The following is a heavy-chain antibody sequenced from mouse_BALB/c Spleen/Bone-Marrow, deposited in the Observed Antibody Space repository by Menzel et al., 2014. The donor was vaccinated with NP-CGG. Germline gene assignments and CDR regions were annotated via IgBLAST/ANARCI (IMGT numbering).Heavy chain of an antibody. D-gene: IGHD2-12*01. J-gene: IGHJ3*01. CDR2: INPSTGYT. Sequence: QVQLQQPGAELAKPGASVKVSCKASGYTFTIYWMHWVKQRPGQGLEWIGYINPSTGYTEYNQKLKDKATLTADESSSTAYMQLSSLTSEDSAVYYCARYGGRSYDGFAYWGQGTLVTVSA. CDR1: GYTFTIYW. CDR3: ARYGGRSYDGFAY. V-gene: IGHV1-7*01.